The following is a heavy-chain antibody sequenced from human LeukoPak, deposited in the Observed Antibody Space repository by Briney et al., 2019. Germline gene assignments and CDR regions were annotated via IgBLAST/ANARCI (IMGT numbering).Heavy chain of an antibody. CDR3: ARVGGDY. V-gene: IGHV4-34*01. D-gene: IGHD3-16*01. J-gene: IGHJ4*02. Sequence: GSLRLSCAASGFTFSSYAMSWVRQAPGKGLEWIGEINHSGSTNYNPSLKSRVTISVDTSKNQFSLKLSSVTAADTAVYYCARVGGDYWGQGTLVTVSS. CDR2: INHSGST. CDR1: GFTFSSYA.